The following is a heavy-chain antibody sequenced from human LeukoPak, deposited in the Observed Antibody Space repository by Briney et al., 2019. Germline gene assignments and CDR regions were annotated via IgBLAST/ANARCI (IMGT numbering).Heavy chain of an antibody. CDR3: ARLLRLGELSLWGVPLDDAFDI. CDR2: VFYTGST. D-gene: IGHD3-16*02. V-gene: IGHV4-59*08. CDR1: GDSITYYF. J-gene: IGHJ3*02. Sequence: IPSETLSLTCGFPGDSITYYFWSWVRQPPGKGLEWIGYVFYTGSTNYNPSLMGRVTISVDTSKNQFSLKLSSVTAADTAVYYCARLLRLGELSLWGVPLDDAFDIWGQGTMVTVSS.